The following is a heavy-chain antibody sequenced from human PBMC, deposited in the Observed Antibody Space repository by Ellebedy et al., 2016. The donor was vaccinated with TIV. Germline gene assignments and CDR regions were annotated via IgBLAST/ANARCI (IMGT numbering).Heavy chain of an antibody. CDR2: ISGSGGST. J-gene: IGHJ3*02. D-gene: IGHD5-12*01. CDR3: AKVEYSGYDRAFDAFDI. CDR1: GFTFSSYA. Sequence: GGSLRLXXAASGFTFSSYAMSWVRQAPGKGLEWVSAISGSGGSTYYADSVKGRFTISRDNSKNTLYLQMNSLRAEDTAVYYCAKVEYSGYDRAFDAFDIWGQGTMVTVSS. V-gene: IGHV3-23*01.